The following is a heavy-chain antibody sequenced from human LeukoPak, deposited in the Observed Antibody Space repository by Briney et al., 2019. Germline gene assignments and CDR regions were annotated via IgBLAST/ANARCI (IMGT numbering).Heavy chain of an antibody. J-gene: IGHJ1*01. Sequence: ASVKVSCKASGYTFTTYIFAGLGQAPGQNLEGMGWISVNTGGTNYAQSFQDRVTLTRDTSTNTDYLELRSLRSDDTAIIYCAAATQPRGYFLHWGQGHLVTVSS. CDR3: AAATQPRGYFLH. CDR2: ISVNTGGT. D-gene: IGHD2-2*01. CDR1: GYTFTTYI. V-gene: IGHV1-18*01.